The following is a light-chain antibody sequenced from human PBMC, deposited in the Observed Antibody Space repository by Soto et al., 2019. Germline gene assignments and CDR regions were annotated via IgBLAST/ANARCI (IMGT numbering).Light chain of an antibody. Sequence: QSVLTQPPSVSGAPGQRVTISCTGSSSNIGTIYDVHWYQQLPGTAPKLLIYDNSNRPSGAPDRFSGSKSGTSASLAITGLQAEDEADYYCQSYDSSLSGYVFGTGTKVTVL. CDR1: SSNIGTIYD. CDR2: DNS. J-gene: IGLJ1*01. CDR3: QSYDSSLSGYV. V-gene: IGLV1-40*01.